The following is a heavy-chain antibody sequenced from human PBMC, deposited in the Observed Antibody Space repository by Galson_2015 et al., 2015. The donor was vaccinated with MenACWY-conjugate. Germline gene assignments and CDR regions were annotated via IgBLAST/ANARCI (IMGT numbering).Heavy chain of an antibody. CDR1: GFIFSSYW. CDR3: ARDPADTVTKEAYYYYYSMDV. V-gene: IGHV3-74*03. J-gene: IGHJ6*03. Sequence: SLRLSCAASGFIFSSYWMHWVRQAPGKGLVWVSHINSDGSSPTYADSVKGRFTISRDNAKNTLYLQMNSLRADDPAVYYCARDPADTVTKEAYYYYYSMDVWGKGTTVTVSS. D-gene: IGHD4-17*01. CDR2: INSDGSSP.